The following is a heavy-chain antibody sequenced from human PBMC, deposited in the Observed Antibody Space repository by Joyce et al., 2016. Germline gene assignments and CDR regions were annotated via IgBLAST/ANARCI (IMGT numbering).Heavy chain of an antibody. V-gene: IGHV4-39*02. CDR2: MYYTGST. CDR3: ARRRKDPTLLSSYYFDY. Sequence: QLQLKESGPGLAKPSETLSLICIVSGDSISTNNYYWGWIRQPPGKGLEWIGTMYYTGSTYYNPSLKSRVTMSVDTSKNHCSLNLSSVTAADTAVYYCARRRKDPTLLSSYYFDYWGQGTLVTVSS. J-gene: IGHJ4*02. CDR1: GDSISTNNYY. D-gene: IGHD2/OR15-2a*01.